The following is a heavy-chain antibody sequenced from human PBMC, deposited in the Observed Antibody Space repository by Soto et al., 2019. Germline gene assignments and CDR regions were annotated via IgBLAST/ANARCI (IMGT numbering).Heavy chain of an antibody. Sequence: QVQLQESGPGPEKPSGTLSLTCAVSSASISATNWWSWVRQPPGKGLEWIGQIYHSGSTNYNPSLKSRVTISVDTSKNQFSLDLSSVTAADTAVYYCGVVVVPAAVHYWGQGTLVTVSS. CDR1: SASISATNW. V-gene: IGHV4-4*02. CDR3: GVVVVPAAVHY. D-gene: IGHD2-2*01. J-gene: IGHJ4*02. CDR2: IYHSGST.